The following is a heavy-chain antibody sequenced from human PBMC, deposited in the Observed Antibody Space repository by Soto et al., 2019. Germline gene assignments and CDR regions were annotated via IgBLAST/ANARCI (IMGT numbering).Heavy chain of an antibody. D-gene: IGHD5-18*01. V-gene: IGHV3-30-3*01. J-gene: IGHJ3*02. Sequence: QVQLVESGRGVVQPGRSLRLSCAASGFTFSSYAMHWVRQAPGKGLEWVAVISYDGSNKYYADSVKGRFTISRDNSKNTLYLQMNSLRAEDTAVYYCAREGGYSYGDWVGSAFDIWGQGTMVTVSS. CDR1: GFTFSSYA. CDR2: ISYDGSNK. CDR3: AREGGYSYGDWVGSAFDI.